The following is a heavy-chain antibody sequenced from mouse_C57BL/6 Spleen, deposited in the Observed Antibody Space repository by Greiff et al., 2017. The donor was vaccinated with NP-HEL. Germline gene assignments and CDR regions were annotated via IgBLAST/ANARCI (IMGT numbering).Heavy chain of an antibody. Sequence: QVQLQQPGAELVMPGASVKLSCKASGYTFTSYWMHWVKQRPGQGLEWIGEIDPSDSYTNYNQKFKGKSTLTVDKSSSTAYMQLSSLTSEDSAVYYCARRIDGYYVGYFDVWGTGTTVTVSS. V-gene: IGHV1-69*01. CDR2: IDPSDSYT. CDR1: GYTFTSYW. D-gene: IGHD2-3*01. CDR3: ARRIDGYYVGYFDV. J-gene: IGHJ1*03.